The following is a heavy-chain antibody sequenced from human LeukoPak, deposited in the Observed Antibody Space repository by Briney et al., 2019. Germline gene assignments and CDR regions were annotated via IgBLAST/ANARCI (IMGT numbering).Heavy chain of an antibody. D-gene: IGHD6-19*01. CDR1: GVSIRTYY. CDR3: ATEQWLRSFDI. CDR2: MDFSGNT. J-gene: IGHJ3*02. V-gene: IGHV4-4*07. Sequence: PSETLSLTCSVSGVSIRTYYWSWIRQPAGKGLEWIGRMDFSGNTNYNPSLKSRVTMSVDTSKNQFSLKLSSVTAADTAVYYCATEQWLRSFDIWGQGTIVTVSS.